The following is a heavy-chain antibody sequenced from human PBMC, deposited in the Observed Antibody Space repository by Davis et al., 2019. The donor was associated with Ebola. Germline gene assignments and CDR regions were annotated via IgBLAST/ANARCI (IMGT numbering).Heavy chain of an antibody. D-gene: IGHD2-2*01. V-gene: IGHV4-31*03. CDR2: IYYSGST. J-gene: IGHJ4*02. Sequence: PSETLSLTCTVSGGSISSGGYYWSWIRQHPGKGLEWIGYIYYSGSTYYNPSLKSRVTISVDTSKNQFSLKLSSVTAADTAVYYCARGRSHCSSTSCYEGPSYWGQGTLVTVSS. CDR1: GGSISSGGYY. CDR3: ARGRSHCSSTSCYEGPSY.